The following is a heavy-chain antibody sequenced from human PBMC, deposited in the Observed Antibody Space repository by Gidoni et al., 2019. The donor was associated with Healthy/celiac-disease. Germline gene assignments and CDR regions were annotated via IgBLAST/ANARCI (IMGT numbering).Heavy chain of an antibody. J-gene: IGHJ5*02. CDR1: GRPISSGSYY. Sequence: QVQLQESGPGLVQPSLHLSLTCTVSGRPISSGSYYWSWIGQPAGKGLEWIGRIYTTGGTNYNPSLKSRVTISVDTSKNQFSLRLSSVTAADTAVYYCARGDRGRNWFDPWGQGTLVTVSS. CDR3: ARGDRGRNWFDP. V-gene: IGHV4-61*02. CDR2: IYTTGGT. D-gene: IGHD6-25*01.